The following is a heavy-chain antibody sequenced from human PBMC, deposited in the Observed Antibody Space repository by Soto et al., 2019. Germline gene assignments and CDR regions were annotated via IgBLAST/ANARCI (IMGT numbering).Heavy chain of an antibody. CDR1: GFTFSTYS. J-gene: IGHJ4*02. CDR3: ARVFGYFDWLSYFDD. D-gene: IGHD3-9*01. CDR2: ISGNSGTI. Sequence: LRLSCAASGFTFSTYSMNWVRQAPGKGLEWVSYISGNSGTIYYADSVKGRFTISRDNAKNSLHLQMNSLRAEDTAVYYCARVFGYFDWLSYFDDWGQGTLVTVSS. V-gene: IGHV3-48*01.